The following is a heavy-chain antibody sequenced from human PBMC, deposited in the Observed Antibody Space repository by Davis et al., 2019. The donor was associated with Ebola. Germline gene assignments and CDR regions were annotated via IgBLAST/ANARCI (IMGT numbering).Heavy chain of an antibody. CDR3: ARSRLGGGNYHTFDY. CDR1: GFTFSSYS. CDR2: ISSSSSYI. J-gene: IGHJ4*02. V-gene: IGHV3-21*01. D-gene: IGHD3-16*02. Sequence: GESLKISCAASGFTFSSYSMNWVRQAPGKGLEWVSSISSSSSYIYYADSVKGRFAISRDNSKNTLYLQMNSLRGEDTAVYYCARSRLGGGNYHTFDYWGQGTLVTVSS.